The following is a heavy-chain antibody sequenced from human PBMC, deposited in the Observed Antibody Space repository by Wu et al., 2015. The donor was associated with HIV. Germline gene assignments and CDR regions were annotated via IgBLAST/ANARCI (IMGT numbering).Heavy chain of an antibody. CDR3: ARDRLTYDSSGYYYGADY. CDR1: RHFSSYA. D-gene: IGHD3-22*01. J-gene: IGHJ4*02. CDR2: IIPIFGTA. V-gene: IGHV1-69*01. Sequence: QVQLGAGLGREVKKPGVLGEGLLQGFWRHFSSYAISWVRQAPGQGLEWMGGIIPIFGTANYAQKFQGRVTITTDESTSTAYMELSSLRSEDTAVYYCARDRLTYDSSGYYYGADYWGQGTLVTVSS.